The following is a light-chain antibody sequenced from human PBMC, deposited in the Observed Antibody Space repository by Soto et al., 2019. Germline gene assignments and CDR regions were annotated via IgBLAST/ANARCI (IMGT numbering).Light chain of an antibody. CDR1: QGIRNF. CDR3: QQYDNLPYT. Sequence: DIRMTQSPSSLSASVGDRVTITCQASQGIRNFLNWYQQKPGKAPRLLIYDASKLETGVPTRFSGSGSGAHFIFTINSLQPEDVATYYCQQYDNLPYTLGQGTKLEI. J-gene: IGKJ2*01. CDR2: DAS. V-gene: IGKV1-33*01.